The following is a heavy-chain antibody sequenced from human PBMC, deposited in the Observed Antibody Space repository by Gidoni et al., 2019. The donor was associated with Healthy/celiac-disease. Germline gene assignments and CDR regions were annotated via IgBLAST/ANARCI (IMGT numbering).Heavy chain of an antibody. V-gene: IGHV4-4*07. CDR3: ARKSRGCSSTSCYTRGWYFDL. D-gene: IGHD2-2*02. CDR2: IYTSGST. J-gene: IGHJ2*01. Sequence: QVQLQESGPGLVKPSETLSLTCTVSGGSISSSYWSLIRQPAGKGLEWIGHIYTSGSTNYNPSLKSRVPMSVDTSKNKFSLKLSSVTAADTAVYYCARKSRGCSSTSCYTRGWYFDLWGRGTLVTVSS. CDR1: GGSISSSY.